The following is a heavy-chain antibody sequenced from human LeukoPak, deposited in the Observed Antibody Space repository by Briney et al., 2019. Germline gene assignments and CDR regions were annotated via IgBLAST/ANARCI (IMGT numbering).Heavy chain of an antibody. CDR1: GLIFSNYW. Sequence: GGSLRLSCAASGLIFSNYWMTWVRQAPGKGLEWVANIKEDGSETYYVDSVKGRFTISRDNSKNTLYLQMNSLRAEDTAVYYCARDKGAVADHPFSWGQGTLVTVSS. D-gene: IGHD6-19*01. V-gene: IGHV3-7*01. J-gene: IGHJ5*02. CDR2: IKEDGSET. CDR3: ARDKGAVADHPFS.